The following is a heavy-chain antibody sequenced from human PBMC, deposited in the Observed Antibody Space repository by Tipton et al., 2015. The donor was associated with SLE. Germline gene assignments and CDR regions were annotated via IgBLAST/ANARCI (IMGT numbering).Heavy chain of an antibody. D-gene: IGHD7-27*01. J-gene: IGHJ2*01. CDR1: GGSISSSNW. CDR3: AKTGMGWYFDL. V-gene: IGHV4-4*02. Sequence: TLSLTCAVSGGSISSSNWWSWVRQPPGKGLEWIGDIYHSGSTNCNPSLKSRVTISVDKSKNQFSLKLSSVTAADTAVYYCAKTGMGWYFDLWGRGTLVTVSS. CDR2: IYHSGST.